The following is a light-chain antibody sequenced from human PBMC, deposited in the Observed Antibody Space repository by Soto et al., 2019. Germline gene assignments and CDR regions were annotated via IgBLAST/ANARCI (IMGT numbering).Light chain of an antibody. CDR1: SSDVGGYNY. CDR3: SSYASSSSYV. CDR2: DVS. Sequence: QSALTQPASVSGSPGQSITISCTGTSSDVGGYNYVSWYQQHPGKAPKLMIYDVSNRPSGVSNRFSGSKSGNTASLTISGLQAVYLADYYRSSYASSSSYVFGTGTMSPS. V-gene: IGLV2-14*01. J-gene: IGLJ1*01.